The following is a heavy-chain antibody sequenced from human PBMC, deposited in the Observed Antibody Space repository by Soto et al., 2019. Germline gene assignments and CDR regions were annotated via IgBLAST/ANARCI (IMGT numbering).Heavy chain of an antibody. Sequence: LRLSCTASGFTFGDYAMSWVRQAPGKGLEWVGFIRSKAYGGTTEYAASVKGRFTISRDDSKSIAYLQMNSLKTEDTAVYYCTRGPYYYDSSGYYPRYYFDYWGQGTPVTVSS. V-gene: IGHV3-49*04. CDR3: TRGPYYYDSSGYYPRYYFDY. J-gene: IGHJ4*02. CDR1: GFTFGDYA. CDR2: IRSKAYGGTT. D-gene: IGHD3-22*01.